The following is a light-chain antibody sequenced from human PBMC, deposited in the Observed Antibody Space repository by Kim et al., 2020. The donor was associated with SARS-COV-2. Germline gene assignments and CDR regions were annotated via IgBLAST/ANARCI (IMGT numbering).Light chain of an antibody. J-gene: IGKJ1*01. Sequence: ASVGDRVTITCRASQSISNWVAWYQQTTGRAPKLLIYDVSSLESGVPSRFSGSGSGTEFTLSISSLQPDDFATYYCQQYNSYPWTFGQGTKVDIK. CDR1: QSISNW. CDR3: QQYNSYPWT. V-gene: IGKV1-5*01. CDR2: DVS.